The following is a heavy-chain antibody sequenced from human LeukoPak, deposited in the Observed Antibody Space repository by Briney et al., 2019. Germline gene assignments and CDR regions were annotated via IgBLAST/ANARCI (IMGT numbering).Heavy chain of an antibody. V-gene: IGHV1-2*02. J-gene: IGHJ4*02. CDR1: GYTFTGYY. D-gene: IGHD5-24*01. CDR2: INPNTGVT. Sequence: GASVKVSCKASGYTFTGYYMHWVRQAPGQGLEWMGWINPNTGVTNYAQKFQGRVTMTRDTSTSTVYMGLSSLRSEDTAVYYCARGMATAFYDYWGQGTLVTVSS. CDR3: ARGMATAFYDY.